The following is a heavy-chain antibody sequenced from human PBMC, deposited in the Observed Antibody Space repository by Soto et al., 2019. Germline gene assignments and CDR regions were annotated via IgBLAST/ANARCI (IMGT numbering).Heavy chain of an antibody. D-gene: IGHD2-15*01. CDR3: ARDCSGGSCYPGMDV. J-gene: IGHJ6*02. Sequence: PGGSLSRSCAASGFNFKTYTTNWVRQAPGKRLEWLSSISSSGYIFSTDSVRGRFTISRDNAKNSVYLQINSLRAEDTAVYFCARDCSGGSCYPGMDVWGQGT. V-gene: IGHV3-21*01. CDR2: ISSSGYI. CDR1: GFNFKTYT.